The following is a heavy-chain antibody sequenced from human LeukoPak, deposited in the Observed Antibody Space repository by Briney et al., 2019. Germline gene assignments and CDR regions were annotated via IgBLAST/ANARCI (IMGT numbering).Heavy chain of an antibody. Sequence: GGSLRLSCTTSGFTFRDQFITWFRQAPGKGLEWVAFIRPKSDGGTAEYAASVKGRFTMSRDDSRSIAYLDMNSLKTEDTAVYYCDNRGYWGQGTLVPVSS. CDR3: DNRGY. V-gene: IGHV3-49*03. J-gene: IGHJ4*02. D-gene: IGHD2/OR15-2a*01. CDR1: GFTFRDQF. CDR2: IRPKSDGGTA.